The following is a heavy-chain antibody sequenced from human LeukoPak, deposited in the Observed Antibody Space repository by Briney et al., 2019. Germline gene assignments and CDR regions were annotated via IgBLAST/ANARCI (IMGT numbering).Heavy chain of an antibody. D-gene: IGHD6-13*01. CDR1: GFTFISYA. V-gene: IGHV3-23*01. CDR2: ISGSGGRT. Sequence: GGSLTLSCAASGFTFISYAMSWVRPPPGRGLEWVSAISGSGGRTYYADSVKGRFTISRDNSKNTLYLQMNSLRAEDTAVYYCAKDLIQNIAAAYGLFDYWGQGTQVTVSS. J-gene: IGHJ4*02. CDR3: AKDLIQNIAAAYGLFDY.